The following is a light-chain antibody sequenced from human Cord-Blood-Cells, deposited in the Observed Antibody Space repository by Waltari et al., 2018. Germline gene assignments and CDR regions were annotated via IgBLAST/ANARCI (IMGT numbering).Light chain of an antibody. V-gene: IGLV3-1*01. CDR2: QDS. CDR3: QAWDSSTDNVV. Sequence: VSVSPGQTASITCSGDKLGDKYACWYQQKPGQSPVLVIYQDSKRPSGIPERFSGSNSGNTATLTISGTQAMDEADYYCQAWDSSTDNVVFGGGTKLTVL. J-gene: IGLJ2*01. CDR1: KLGDKY.